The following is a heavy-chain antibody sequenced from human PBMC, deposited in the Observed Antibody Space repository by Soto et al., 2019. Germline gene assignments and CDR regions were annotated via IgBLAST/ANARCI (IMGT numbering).Heavy chain of an antibody. Sequence: QVQLVQSGAEVKKPGASVKVSCKASGYTFTGYFIHWVRQAPGQGLEWMGWINPNSGGTNYAQKFQGSVTMTKDTSFSTAYMELSRLRSDDTAVYFCVRARVLIGFDPWGQGTLVTVSS. J-gene: IGHJ5*02. D-gene: IGHD2-21*01. CDR1: GYTFTGYF. CDR2: INPNSGGT. CDR3: VRARVLIGFDP. V-gene: IGHV1-2*04.